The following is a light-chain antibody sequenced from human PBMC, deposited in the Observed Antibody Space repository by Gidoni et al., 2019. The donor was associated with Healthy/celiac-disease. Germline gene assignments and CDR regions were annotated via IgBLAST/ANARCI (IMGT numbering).Light chain of an antibody. CDR2: DAS. CDR1: QSVSSY. J-gene: IGKJ2*01. V-gene: IGKV3-11*01. Sequence: EIVLTQSPATLSLSPGERATLPCRASQSVSSYLAWYQQKPGQAPRLLIYDASNRATGIPARFSGVGSGTNFTLTISSLGPENFAVYYCQQRSNWPRTFGQGTKLEIK. CDR3: QQRSNWPRT.